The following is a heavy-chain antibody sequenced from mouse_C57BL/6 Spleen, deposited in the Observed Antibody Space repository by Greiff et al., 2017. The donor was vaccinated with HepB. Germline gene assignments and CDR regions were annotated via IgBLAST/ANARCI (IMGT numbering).Heavy chain of an antibody. CDR1: GYTLTDYN. V-gene: IGHV1-22*01. CDR3: ARKLIYFDY. Sequence: EVQLQQSGPELVKPGPSVKMSCKASGYTLTDYNMHWVKQSHGKSLEWMGYINPNNGGTSYNQKFKGKATLTVNKSSSTAYMELRSLTSEDSAVYYCARKLIYFDYWGQGTTLTVSS. CDR2: INPNNGGT. J-gene: IGHJ2*01.